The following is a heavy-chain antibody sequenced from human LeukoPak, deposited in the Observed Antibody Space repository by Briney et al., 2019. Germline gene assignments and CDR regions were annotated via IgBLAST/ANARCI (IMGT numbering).Heavy chain of an antibody. V-gene: IGHV3-9*01. Sequence: GRSLRLSCAASGFTFDDYATHWVRQAPGKGLEWVSGISWNSGSIGYADSVKGRFTISRDNAKNSLYLQVNSLRSDDTAVYYCARVPRGYSYVVWIWGQGTLVTVSS. CDR2: ISWNSGSI. J-gene: IGHJ4*02. D-gene: IGHD5-18*01. CDR3: ARVPRGYSYVVWI. CDR1: GFTFDDYA.